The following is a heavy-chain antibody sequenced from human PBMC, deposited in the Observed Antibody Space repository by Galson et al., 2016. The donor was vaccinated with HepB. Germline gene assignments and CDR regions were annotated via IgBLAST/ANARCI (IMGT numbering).Heavy chain of an antibody. D-gene: IGHD1-20*01. Sequence: TLSLTCTVSGYSISSEGYFWSWFRQHPARGLEWIGYVYYSGNTYYNPSLKSRVTISLDTSKNQFSLRLNSVTAADTATYYCARDSGITRTTFYFDHWGRGTLVTVSS. CDR3: ARDSGITRTTFYFDH. V-gene: IGHV4-31*03. CDR1: GYSISSEGYF. J-gene: IGHJ4*01. CDR2: VYYSGNT.